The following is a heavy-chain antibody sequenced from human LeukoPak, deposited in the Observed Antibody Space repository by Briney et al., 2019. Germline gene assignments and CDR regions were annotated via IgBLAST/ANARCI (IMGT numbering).Heavy chain of an antibody. CDR3: ARVVGTYYGYFDH. J-gene: IGHJ4*02. CDR2: ISSSSSTI. CDR1: GFAFSSYI. V-gene: IGHV3-48*01. D-gene: IGHD1-26*01. Sequence: GGSLRLSCAASGFAFSSYIMSWVRQAPGKGLEWVSYISSSSSTIYYADSVKGRFTISRDNAKNSLYLQLNSLRAEDTAVYYCARVVGTYYGYFDHWGQGTLVTVSS.